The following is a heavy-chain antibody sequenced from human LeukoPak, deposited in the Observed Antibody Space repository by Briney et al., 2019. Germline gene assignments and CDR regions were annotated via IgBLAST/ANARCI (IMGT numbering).Heavy chain of an antibody. CDR2: INPNSGGT. CDR3: ARDLQPGIAAAGRWGSWVWFDP. V-gene: IGHV1-2*02. J-gene: IGHJ5*02. Sequence: RASVKVSCKASGYTFTGYYMHWVRQAPGQGLEWMGWINPNSGGTNYAQKFQGRVTMTRDTSISTAYMELSRLRSDDTAVYYCARDLQPGIAAAGRWGSWVWFDPWGQGTLVTVSS. D-gene: IGHD6-13*01. CDR1: GYTFTGYY.